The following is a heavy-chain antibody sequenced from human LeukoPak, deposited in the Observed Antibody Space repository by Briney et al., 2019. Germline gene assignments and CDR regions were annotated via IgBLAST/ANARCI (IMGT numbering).Heavy chain of an antibody. CDR2: MNPNSGNT. CDR1: GYTFTSYD. CDR3: ARGVVIVPNYYYYMDV. J-gene: IGHJ6*03. D-gene: IGHD2-21*01. Sequence: ASVKVPCKASGYTFTSYDINWVRQATGQGLEWMGWMNPNSGNTGYAQKFQGRVTMTRNTSISTAYMELSSLRSEDTAVYYCARGVVIVPNYYYYMDVWGKGTTVTVSS. V-gene: IGHV1-8*01.